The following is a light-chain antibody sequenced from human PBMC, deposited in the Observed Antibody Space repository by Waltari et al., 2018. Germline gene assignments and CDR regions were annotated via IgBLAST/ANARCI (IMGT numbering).Light chain of an antibody. J-gene: IGLJ7*01. CDR3: CSYAGSTFV. CDR2: EFD. V-gene: IGLV2-23*02. Sequence: QSALTQPASVSGSPGQSITISCRGSSSNVGSYKLVYWYQQNPGKAPKLMIYEFDKRASGIPGRFSGSKSDSTASLTISGLQAEDEAVYYCCSYAGSTFVFGGGTQLTVL. CDR1: SSNVGSYKL.